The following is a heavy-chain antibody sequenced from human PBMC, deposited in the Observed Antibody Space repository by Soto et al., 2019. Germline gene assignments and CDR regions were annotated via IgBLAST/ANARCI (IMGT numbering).Heavy chain of an antibody. Sequence: QVQLVQSGAEVKKPGSSVKVSCKASGGTFSSYTVSWVRQAPGQGLEWMGRIVPILGVPNYAQRFQGRVTITADKGTNTAYMELSILRSEDTAVYYCATDRYACGSGSTIDYWGQGPLLTVSS. CDR3: ATDRYACGSGSTIDY. CDR2: IVPILGVP. J-gene: IGHJ4*02. D-gene: IGHD3-10*01. CDR1: GGTFSSYT. V-gene: IGHV1-69*08.